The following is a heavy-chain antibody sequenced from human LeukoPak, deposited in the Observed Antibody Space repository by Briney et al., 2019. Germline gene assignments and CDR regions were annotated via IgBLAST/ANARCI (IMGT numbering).Heavy chain of an antibody. CDR3: ARASSLWFGELSGAFDI. V-gene: IGHV4-31*03. Sequence: SETLSLTCTVSGGSISSGGYYWSWIRQHPGKGLERIGYIYYSGSTYYNPSLKSRVTISVDTSKNQFSLKLSSVTAADTAVYYRARASSLWFGELSGAFDIWGRGTMVTVSS. CDR2: IYYSGST. CDR1: GGSISSGGYY. J-gene: IGHJ3*02. D-gene: IGHD3-10*01.